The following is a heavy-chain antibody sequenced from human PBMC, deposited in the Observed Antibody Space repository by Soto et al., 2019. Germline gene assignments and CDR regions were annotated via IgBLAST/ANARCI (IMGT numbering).Heavy chain of an antibody. V-gene: IGHV3-23*01. CDR3: AKDLGNYYYDSSGYSSYGMDV. Sequence: PGGSLRLSCAASEFTFRSYAMNWVRQAPGKGLEWVSAISASGGTTYYADSVKGRFTISRDNSKNTLYLQMNSLRVEDTAVYYCAKDLGNYYYDSSGYSSYGMDVWGQGTTVTVSS. CDR1: EFTFRSYA. D-gene: IGHD3-22*01. J-gene: IGHJ6*02. CDR2: ISASGGTT.